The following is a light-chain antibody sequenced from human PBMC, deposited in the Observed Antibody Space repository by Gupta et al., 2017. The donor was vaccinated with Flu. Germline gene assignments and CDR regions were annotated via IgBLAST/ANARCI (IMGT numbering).Light chain of an antibody. Sequence: NCKSSQSVLYSSDNKNYLAWYQQKPGQPPKLLIYWASTRQYGVPDRFTGSGSGTGFTLTISRLQAEDVAVYYCHQYFDTPQTFGQGTKVEI. V-gene: IGKV4-1*01. CDR3: HQYFDTPQT. CDR1: QSVLYSSDNKNY. J-gene: IGKJ1*01. CDR2: WAS.